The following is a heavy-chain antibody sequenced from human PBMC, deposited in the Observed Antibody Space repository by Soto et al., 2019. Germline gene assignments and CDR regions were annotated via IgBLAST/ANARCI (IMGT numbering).Heavy chain of an antibody. Sequence: SETLSLTCTVSNGSVSSGTYSWSWVRQPPGKGLEWIGYIYYSGTTYYTPSLKSRLTMSMDRANDHFSLNLTSVTAADTAVYFCARGHYYYGMDVWGQGITVTSP. CDR1: NGSVSSGTYS. CDR3: ARGHYYYGMDV. V-gene: IGHV4-30-2*01. CDR2: IYYSGTT. J-gene: IGHJ6*02.